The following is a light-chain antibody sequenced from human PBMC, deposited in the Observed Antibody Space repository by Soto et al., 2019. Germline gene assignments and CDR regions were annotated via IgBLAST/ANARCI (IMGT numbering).Light chain of an antibody. CDR1: RSDVGGYNY. CDR3: SSYAGSNNLI. Sequence: SALTQPPSASGSPGQSVTISCTGTRSDVGGYNYVSWYQQHPGKAPKLMIYEVSKRPSGVPDRFSSSKSGNTASLTVSGLQAEDEAEYYCSSYAGSNNLIFGGGTKRTVL. CDR2: EVS. V-gene: IGLV2-8*01. J-gene: IGLJ2*01.